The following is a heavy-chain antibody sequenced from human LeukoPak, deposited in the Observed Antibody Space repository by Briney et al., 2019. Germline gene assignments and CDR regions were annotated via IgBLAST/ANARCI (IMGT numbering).Heavy chain of an antibody. CDR3: ARLVWGSYYWDY. CDR1: GFTFSGNY. D-gene: IGHD3-16*01. J-gene: IGHJ4*02. V-gene: IGHV3-11*03. Sequence: KPGGSLSLSCAASGFTFSGNYLSWFRRAPGRGLEWFSYIVSSRSYTNYADSVKGRFTISRDNAKNSLFLQMNSLRAEDTAVYYCARLVWGSYYWDYWGQGTLVTVSS. CDR2: IVSSRSYT.